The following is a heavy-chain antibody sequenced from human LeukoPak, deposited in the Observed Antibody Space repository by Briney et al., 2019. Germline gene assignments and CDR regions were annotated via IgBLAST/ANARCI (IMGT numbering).Heavy chain of an antibody. V-gene: IGHV3-30*02. J-gene: IGHJ4*02. Sequence: PGGSLRLSCAASGFTFSYYGMHWVRQAPGKGLEWVAFIRYDGNNKYYADSVKGRFTIPRDNSKNTLYLQMNSLRAEDTAVYYCAKVGRGYCSSTSCYGLGDWGQGTLVTVSS. CDR2: IRYDGNNK. D-gene: IGHD2-2*01. CDR3: AKVGRGYCSSTSCYGLGD. CDR1: GFTFSYYG.